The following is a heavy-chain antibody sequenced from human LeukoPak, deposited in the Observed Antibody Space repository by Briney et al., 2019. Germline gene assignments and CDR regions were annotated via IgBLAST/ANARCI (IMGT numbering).Heavy chain of an antibody. D-gene: IGHD3-22*01. J-gene: IGHJ5*02. Sequence: GASVKVSCKSSGYTFTSYAMHWVRQAPGQGLEWMGWINAGNGNRQYSQKFLGRVTITSDTSANTSIAYMELSSLRSEDTAVYYCARHHSSGREAWFGPWGQGTLVTVSS. CDR3: ARHHSSGREAWFGP. V-gene: IGHV1-3*01. CDR2: INAGNGNR. CDR1: GYTFTSYA.